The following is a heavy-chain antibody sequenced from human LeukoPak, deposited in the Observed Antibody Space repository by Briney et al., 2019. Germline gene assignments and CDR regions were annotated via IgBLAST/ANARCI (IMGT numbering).Heavy chain of an antibody. CDR2: INHSGST. V-gene: IGHV4-34*01. D-gene: IGHD6-6*01. CDR1: GGSFSGYY. Sequence: SETLSLTCAVYGGSFSGYYWSWIRQPPGKGLEWIGEINHSGSTNYNPSLKSRVTISVDMSKNQFSLKLSSVTAADTAVYYCARVGIAARRGYYYVDVWGKGTTVTVSS. CDR3: ARVGIAARRGYYYVDV. J-gene: IGHJ6*03.